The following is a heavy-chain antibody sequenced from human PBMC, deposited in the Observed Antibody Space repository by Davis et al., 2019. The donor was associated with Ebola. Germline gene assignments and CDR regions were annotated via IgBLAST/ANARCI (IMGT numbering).Heavy chain of an antibody. V-gene: IGHV1-2*02. CDR3: ARDRKTTVTTRSGLYGLDV. CDR1: GYTFTGYY. D-gene: IGHD4-17*01. CDR2: INPNSGGT. Sequence: ASVKVSCKASGYTFTGYYMHWVRQAPGQGLEWMGWINPNSGGTNYAQKFQGRVTMTRDTSISTAYMDLSRLTYDDTAVYYCARDRKTTVTTRSGLYGLDVWGQGTPVTVS. J-gene: IGHJ6*02.